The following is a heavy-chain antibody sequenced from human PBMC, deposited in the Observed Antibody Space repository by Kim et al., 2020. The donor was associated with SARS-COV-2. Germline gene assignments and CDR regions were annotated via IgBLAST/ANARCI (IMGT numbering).Heavy chain of an antibody. CDR2: IDHRGST. CDR1: GGSFRDYS. CDR3: ARGRGGYRGYFDY. V-gene: IGHV4-34*01. J-gene: IGHJ4*02. D-gene: IGHD3-22*01. Sequence: SETLSLTCGVYGGSFRDYSWTWIRQPPGKGLEWIGEIDHRGSTNYNTSLKSRVTFSVDTSKNQFSLKLSSVTATDTAVYYCARGRGGYRGYFDYWDQGALVTVSS.